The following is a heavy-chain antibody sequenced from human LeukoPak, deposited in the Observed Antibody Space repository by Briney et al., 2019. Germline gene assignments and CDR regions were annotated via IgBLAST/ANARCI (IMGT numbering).Heavy chain of an antibody. CDR2: INHSGST. J-gene: IGHJ4*02. Sequence: PSETLSLTCAVYGGSFSGYYWSWIRQPPGKGLEWIGEINHSGSTNYNPSLKSRVTISVDTSKNQFSLKLSSVTAADTAVYYCARGYFYDSSGYPHYWGQGTLVTVSS. CDR1: GGSFSGYY. CDR3: ARGYFYDSSGYPHY. V-gene: IGHV4-34*01. D-gene: IGHD3-22*01.